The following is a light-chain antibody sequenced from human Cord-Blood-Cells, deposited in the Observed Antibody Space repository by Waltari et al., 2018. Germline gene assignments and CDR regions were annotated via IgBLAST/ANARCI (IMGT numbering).Light chain of an antibody. CDR3: QAWDSSTNWV. Sequence: SYELTQPPSVSVSPGQTDSITCSGDKLGDKYACWYQQKPGQSPVLVIYQDSKRPSGIPERFPGSNSGNTATLTISGTQAMDEADYYCQAWDSSTNWVFGGGTKLTVL. CDR2: QDS. J-gene: IGLJ3*02. V-gene: IGLV3-1*01. CDR1: KLGDKY.